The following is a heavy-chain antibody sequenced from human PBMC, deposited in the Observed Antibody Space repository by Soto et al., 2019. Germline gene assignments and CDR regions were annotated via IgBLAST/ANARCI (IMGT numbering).Heavy chain of an antibody. CDR2: INPGGGER. CDR1: GFPFSTSW. J-gene: IGHJ4*02. V-gene: IGHV3-7*01. D-gene: IGHD4-17*01. Sequence: DVQLVESGGDLVQPGGSLRLSCAASGFPFSTSWMNWVRQTPGQGLEWVANINPGGGERLVDSVKGRFTTSRDNAKSSLYLQMNCLRAEDTAIYYCAAWSGDYNFWGQGVLVTVSS. CDR3: AAWSGDYNF.